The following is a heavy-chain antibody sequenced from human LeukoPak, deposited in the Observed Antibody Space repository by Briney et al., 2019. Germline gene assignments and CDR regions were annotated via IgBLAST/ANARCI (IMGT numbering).Heavy chain of an antibody. V-gene: IGHV2-26*01. CDR2: IFSNGEK. CDR3: VLGYCSSTSCLPFDY. D-gene: IGHD2-2*01. CDR1: GFSLSNARMG. Sequence: SGPTLVNPTETLTLTCTVSGFSLSNARMGVSWIRQPPGKALEWLAHIFSNGEKSYSTSLKSRLTISKDTSKSQVVLTMTNMDPVDTATYYCVLGYCSSTSCLPFDYWGQGTLVTVSS. J-gene: IGHJ4*02.